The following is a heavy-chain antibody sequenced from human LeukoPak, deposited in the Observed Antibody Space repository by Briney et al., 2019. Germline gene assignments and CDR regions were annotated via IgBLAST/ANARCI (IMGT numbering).Heavy chain of an antibody. CDR2: IKHDGSEK. CDR1: RFISSRYW. J-gene: IGHJ4*02. V-gene: IGHV3-7*02. D-gene: IGHD3-22*01. CDR3: ASVFWGSSGYYFEY. Sequence: GGSLRLSCAASRFISSRYWMSWVRQAPGRGLEWVANIKHDGSEKYYVDSVKGRFTISRDNAKNSVFLHMNSLRVEDTAVYYCASVFWGSSGYYFEYWGQGALVTVSS.